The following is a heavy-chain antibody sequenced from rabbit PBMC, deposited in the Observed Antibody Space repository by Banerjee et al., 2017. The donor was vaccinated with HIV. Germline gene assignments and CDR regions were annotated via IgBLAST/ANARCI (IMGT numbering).Heavy chain of an antibody. CDR3: ARDAGSSSYYFDL. J-gene: IGHJ4*01. CDR2: IYGGSGST. Sequence: QSLEESGGDLVKPGASLTLTCTASGFSFSSSYYMCWVRQAPGKGLEWIACIYGGSGSTHYASWAKGRFTISKTSSTMVTLQMTSLTAADTATYFCARDAGSSSYYFDLWGQGTLVTVS. D-gene: IGHD8-1*01. CDR1: GFSFSSSYY. V-gene: IGHV1S40*01.